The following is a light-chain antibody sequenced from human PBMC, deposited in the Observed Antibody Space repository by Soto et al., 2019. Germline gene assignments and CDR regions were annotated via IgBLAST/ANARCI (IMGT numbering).Light chain of an antibody. CDR1: QSVSNNY. J-gene: IGKJ1*01. CDR2: GAS. Sequence: EIVLTRCPGTLSLSPGKRDTLSCRASQSVSNNYLAWYQQKPGQAPRLLIYGASNRATGIPDRFSGSGSGTDFTLTISRLEPEDFAVYYCPQYGSSGTFGQGTKVDIK. V-gene: IGKV3-20*01. CDR3: PQYGSSGT.